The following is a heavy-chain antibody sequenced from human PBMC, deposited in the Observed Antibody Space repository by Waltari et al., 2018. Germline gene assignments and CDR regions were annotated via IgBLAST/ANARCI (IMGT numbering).Heavy chain of an antibody. Sequence: EVQLVESGGDLVQPGGSLRPSCAAAGVIFSDYWMNWVRQPPGKGLVWVSRISTDGSTTTYADSVKGRFTISRDNAKNTLYLQMNSLRAEDTAVYYCARSPGGKYDYWGQGTLVTVSS. CDR3: ARSPGGKYDY. J-gene: IGHJ4*02. CDR1: GVIFSDYW. CDR2: ISTDGSTT. D-gene: IGHD3-16*01. V-gene: IGHV3-74*01.